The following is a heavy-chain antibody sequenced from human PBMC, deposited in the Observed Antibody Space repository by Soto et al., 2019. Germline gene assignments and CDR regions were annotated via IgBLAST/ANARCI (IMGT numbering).Heavy chain of an antibody. J-gene: IGHJ3*02. D-gene: IGHD2-8*02. V-gene: IGHV3-23*01. CDR1: GFTCSSYD. CDR3: AKATATGGGAFDI. Sequence: LRLSCAASGFTCSSYDMSWVRQAPGKGLEWVSTILVGGNTYYADSVKGRFTISRDNSKNTLYLQMNSLTAGDTAVYYCAKATATGGGAFDICGQGTMVTVSS. CDR2: ILVGGNT.